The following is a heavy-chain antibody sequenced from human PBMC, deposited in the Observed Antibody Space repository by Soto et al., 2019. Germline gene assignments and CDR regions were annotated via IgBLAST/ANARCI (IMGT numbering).Heavy chain of an antibody. CDR1: GFSFSTST. D-gene: IGHD3-22*01. Sequence: GGSLRLSCAASGFSFSTSTMHWVRLTAGKGLEWVALVSDYGSNADYADSVQGRFTISRDNSKNTLFLQMDSLRPEDTAIYYCAGVRPGDNGYPFFDYWGQGTLVTVS. J-gene: IGHJ4*02. CDR3: AGVRPGDNGYPFFDY. V-gene: IGHV3-30-3*01. CDR2: VSDYGSNA.